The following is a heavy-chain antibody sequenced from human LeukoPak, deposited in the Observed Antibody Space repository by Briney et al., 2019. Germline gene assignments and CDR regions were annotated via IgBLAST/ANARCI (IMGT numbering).Heavy chain of an antibody. CDR3: ARGPNYGGNSKDFDY. CDR2: INHSGST. Sequence: PSETLSLTCAVYGGSFSGYYWSWIRHPPGKGLEWIGEINHSGSTNYNPSLKSRVTISVDTSKNQFSLKLSSVTAADTAVYYCARGPNYGGNSKDFDYWGQGALVTVSS. D-gene: IGHD4-23*01. V-gene: IGHV4-34*01. CDR1: GGSFSGYY. J-gene: IGHJ4*02.